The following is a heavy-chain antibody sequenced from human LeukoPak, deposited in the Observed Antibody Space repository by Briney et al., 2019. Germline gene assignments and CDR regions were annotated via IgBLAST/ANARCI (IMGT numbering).Heavy chain of an antibody. J-gene: IGHJ4*02. CDR1: GLTFSNYV. CDR3: AEYSSSSGYFDY. D-gene: IGHD6-6*01. Sequence: GSLRLSCAASGLTFSNYVMSWVRQPPGKGLEWIGEIYHSGSTNYNPSLKSRVTISVDKSKNQFSLKLSSVTAADTAVYYCAEYSSSSGYFDYWGQGTLVTVSS. V-gene: IGHV4-4*02. CDR2: IYHSGST.